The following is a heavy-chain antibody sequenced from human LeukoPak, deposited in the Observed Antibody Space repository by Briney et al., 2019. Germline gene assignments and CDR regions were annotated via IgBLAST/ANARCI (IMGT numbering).Heavy chain of an antibody. D-gene: IGHD3-16*02. CDR1: GLTFNNYA. J-gene: IGHJ6*02. CDR3: AKEGYYDYVWGSYPGMDV. V-gene: IGHV3-23*01. Sequence: GGSLRLSCAVSGLTFNNYAMSWVRQAPGKGLEWVSAISGSGGSTYYADSVKGRFTISRDNSKNTLYLQMNSLRAEDTAVYYCAKEGYYDYVWGSYPGMDVWGQGTTVTVSS. CDR2: ISGSGGST.